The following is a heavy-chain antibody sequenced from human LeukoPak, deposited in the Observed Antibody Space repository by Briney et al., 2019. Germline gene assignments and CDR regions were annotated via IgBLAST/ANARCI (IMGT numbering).Heavy chain of an antibody. CDR2: ISYDGSNK. V-gene: IGHV3-30*04. CDR1: GFTFSSYA. Sequence: GGSLRLSCAASGFTFSSYAMHWVRQAPGKGLEWVAVISYDGSNKYYADSVKGRFTISRDNSKNTLYLQMNSLRAEDTAVYYCARGRITMVRGALNYYYYYMDVWGKGTTVTVSS. J-gene: IGHJ6*03. CDR3: ARGRITMVRGALNYYYYYMDV. D-gene: IGHD3-10*01.